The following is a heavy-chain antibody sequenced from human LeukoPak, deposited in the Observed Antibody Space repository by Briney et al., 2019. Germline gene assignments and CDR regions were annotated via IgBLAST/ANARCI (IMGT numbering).Heavy chain of an antibody. CDR3: ARESIAVAGAPFDY. J-gene: IGHJ4*02. CDR1: GCTFSGYE. CDR2: ISSGSTI. V-gene: IGHV3-48*03. D-gene: IGHD6-19*01. Sequence: GGSLRLSCAASGCTFSGYEMNWVRQAQGKGLEWVSYISSGSTIYDADSVKGRFTISRDNAKNSLYLQMNSLRAEDTAVYYCARESIAVAGAPFDYWGQGTLVTVSS.